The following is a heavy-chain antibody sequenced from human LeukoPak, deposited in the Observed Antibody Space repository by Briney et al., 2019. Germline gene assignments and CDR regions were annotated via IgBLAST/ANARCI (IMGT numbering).Heavy chain of an antibody. D-gene: IGHD6-13*01. V-gene: IGHV1-2*02. CDR1: GYTFTGYY. Sequence: ASVKVSCKASGYTFTGYYMHWVRQAPGQGLEWMGWINPNSGGTNYAQKFQGRVTMTRDTSISTAYMELSRLRSDDTAAYYCARGQEEHSSSWYGYYYYYYYMDVWGKGTTVTISS. CDR2: INPNSGGT. J-gene: IGHJ6*03. CDR3: ARGQEEHSSSWYGYYYYYYYMDV.